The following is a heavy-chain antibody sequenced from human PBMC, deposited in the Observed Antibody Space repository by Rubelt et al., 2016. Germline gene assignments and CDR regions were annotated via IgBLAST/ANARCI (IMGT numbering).Heavy chain of an antibody. CDR1: GGSISSYY. D-gene: IGHD3-10*01. J-gene: IGHJ4*02. Sequence: QVQLQESGPGLVKPSETLSLTCTVSGGSISSYYWSWIRQPPGKGLEWIGSVSYSGSTYYNPSLKSRVTVSSDTSKNHFSLWWRSVTAADTAVYYCTRDRGQRLIDYWGQGTLVTVSS. V-gene: IGHV4-59*12. CDR3: TRDRGQRLIDY. CDR2: VSYSGST.